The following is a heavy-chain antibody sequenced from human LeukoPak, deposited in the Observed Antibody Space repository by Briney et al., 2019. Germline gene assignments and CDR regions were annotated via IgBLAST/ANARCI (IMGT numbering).Heavy chain of an antibody. J-gene: IGHJ6*03. D-gene: IGHD3-22*01. CDR3: ARDGIPMIVPDRGHMDV. Sequence: ASVKVSCKASGYTFTSYGISWVRQAPGQGLEWMGWISAYNGNTNYAQKLQGRVTMTTDTSTSTAYMELRSLRSDDTAVYYCARDGIPMIVPDRGHMDVWGKGTTVTVSS. CDR2: ISAYNGNT. CDR1: GYTFTSYG. V-gene: IGHV1-18*01.